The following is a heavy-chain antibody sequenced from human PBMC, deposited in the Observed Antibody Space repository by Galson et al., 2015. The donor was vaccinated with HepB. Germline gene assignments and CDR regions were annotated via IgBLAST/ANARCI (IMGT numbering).Heavy chain of an antibody. CDR3: AKSPTDGYSFPVGGPDY. V-gene: IGHV3-30*18. D-gene: IGHD5-18*01. Sequence: SLRLSCAASGFTFSSYGMHWVRQAPGKGLEWVAVISYDGSNKYYADSVKGRFTISRDNSKNTLYLQMNSLRAEDTAVYYCAKSPTDGYSFPVGGPDYWGQGTLVTVSS. J-gene: IGHJ4*02. CDR1: GFTFSSYG. CDR2: ISYDGSNK.